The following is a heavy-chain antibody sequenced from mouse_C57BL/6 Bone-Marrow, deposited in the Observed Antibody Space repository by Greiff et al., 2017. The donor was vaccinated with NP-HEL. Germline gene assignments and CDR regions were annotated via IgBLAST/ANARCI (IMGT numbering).Heavy chain of an antibody. Sequence: DVHLVESEGGLVQPGSSMKLSCTASGFTFSDYYMAWVRQVPEKGLEWVANINYDGSSTYYLDSLKSRFIISRDNAKNILYLQMSSLKSEDTATYYCARRRGPYAMDYWGQGTSVTVSS. CDR3: ARRRGPYAMDY. CDR2: INYDGSST. J-gene: IGHJ4*01. D-gene: IGHD3-3*01. CDR1: GFTFSDYY. V-gene: IGHV5-16*01.